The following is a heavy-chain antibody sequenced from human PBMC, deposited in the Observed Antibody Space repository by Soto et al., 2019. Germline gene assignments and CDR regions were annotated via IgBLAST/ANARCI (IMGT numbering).Heavy chain of an antibody. D-gene: IGHD3-10*01. CDR1: GYTFTHYF. CDR3: ARVPGHKNSRGDF. V-gene: IGHV1-2*02. J-gene: IGHJ4*02. CDR2: INPKSGDT. Sequence: QVRVVQSGPEVRRPGASVTVSCKASGYTFTHYFIHWVRRAPGQGLEWMGYINPKSGDTHYSQTFLGRVSMTVDTSTDTASVGLSSLKSDDAAVYFCARVPGHKNSRGDFWGQGTPITVSS.